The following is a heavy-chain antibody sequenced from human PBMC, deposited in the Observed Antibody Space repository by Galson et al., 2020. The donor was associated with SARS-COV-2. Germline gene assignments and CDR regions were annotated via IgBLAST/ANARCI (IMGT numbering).Heavy chain of an antibody. Sequence: SETLSLTCTVSGGSISSYYWSWIRQPPGKGLEWIGYIYYRGRSNHNPSLKSRVTISVDTSKNQFSLKLSSVTAADTAVYYCARATGDDYGVSWFDPWGQGTLVTVSS. CDR3: ARATGDDYGVSWFDP. D-gene: IGHD4-17*01. V-gene: IGHV4-59*01. CDR2: IYYRGRS. CDR1: GGSISSYY. J-gene: IGHJ5*02.